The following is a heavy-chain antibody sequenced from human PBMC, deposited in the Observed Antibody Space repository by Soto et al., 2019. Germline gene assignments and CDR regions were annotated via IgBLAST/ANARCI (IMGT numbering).Heavy chain of an antibody. Sequence: EVQLVESGGGLAQPGGSVRLSCAASGFTFSSYEMNWVRQAPGKTLEWVSYISSAGDSSYYAASVKSRFTISRDNAKNSLYLQMNSLRVEDTAVYYCARVYCSTTTCHVQAFDSWGQGTLVTVSS. J-gene: IGHJ4*02. CDR2: ISSAGDSS. V-gene: IGHV3-48*03. D-gene: IGHD2-2*01. CDR1: GFTFSSYE. CDR3: ARVYCSTTTCHVQAFDS.